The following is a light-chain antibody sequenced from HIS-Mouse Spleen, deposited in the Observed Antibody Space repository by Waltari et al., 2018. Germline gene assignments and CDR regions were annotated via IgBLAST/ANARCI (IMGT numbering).Light chain of an antibody. J-gene: IGLJ2*01. CDR3: YSTDSSGNHRV. Sequence: SYELTQPPSVSVAPGQTASLTHSGRALPKKIADWYQHKECQAPVLVIYENSKRPSGIPERFSGSSSGTMATLTISGAQVEDEADYYCYSTDSSGNHRVFGGGTKLTVL. CDR2: ENS. CDR1: ALPKKI. V-gene: IGLV3-10*01.